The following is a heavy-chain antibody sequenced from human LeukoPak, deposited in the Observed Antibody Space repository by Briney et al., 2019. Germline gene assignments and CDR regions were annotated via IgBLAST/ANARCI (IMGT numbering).Heavy chain of an antibody. J-gene: IGHJ4*02. D-gene: IGHD6-19*01. Sequence: PSETLSLTCTVSGGSISSGDYYWSWIRQPPGKGLEWIGYIYYSESTNYNPSLKSRVTISVDTSKNQFSLKLSSVTAADTAVYYCARSRTHSSGWYLFDYWGQGTLVTVSS. CDR1: GGSISSGDYY. CDR2: IYYSEST. CDR3: ARSRTHSSGWYLFDY. V-gene: IGHV4-61*08.